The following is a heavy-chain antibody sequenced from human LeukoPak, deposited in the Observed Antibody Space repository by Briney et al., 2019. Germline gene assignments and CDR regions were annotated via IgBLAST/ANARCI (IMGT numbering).Heavy chain of an antibody. J-gene: IGHJ4*02. CDR1: EYIFTNYW. Sequence: GESLKISCKGSEYIFTNYWIGWVRQMPGKGLEWMGIIYPGDSDTRYSPSFQGQVTISADKSISTAYLQWSSLKASDTAMYYCARSYYYDSSGYLSRPDYWGQGTLVTVSS. CDR3: ARSYYYDSSGYLSRPDY. D-gene: IGHD3-22*01. V-gene: IGHV5-51*01. CDR2: IYPGDSDT.